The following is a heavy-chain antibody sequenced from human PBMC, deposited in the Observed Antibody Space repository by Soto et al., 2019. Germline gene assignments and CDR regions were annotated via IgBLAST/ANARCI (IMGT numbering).Heavy chain of an antibody. CDR3: ARVDYDSSGYYYGY. V-gene: IGHV4-30-4*01. D-gene: IGHD3-22*01. CDR2: IYYSGST. CDR1: GGSISSGDYY. Sequence: PSETLSLTCTVSGGSISSGDYYWSWIRQPPGKGLEWIGYIYYSGSTYYNPSLKSRVTISVDTSKNQFSLKLSSVTAADTAVYYCARVDYDSSGYYYGYWGQGTLVTVSS. J-gene: IGHJ4*02.